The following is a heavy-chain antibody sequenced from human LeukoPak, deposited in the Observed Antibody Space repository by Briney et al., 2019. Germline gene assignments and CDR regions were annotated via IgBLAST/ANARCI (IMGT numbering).Heavy chain of an antibody. D-gene: IGHD3-16*01. CDR2: IHYSGST. J-gene: IGHJ4*02. CDR1: GGSIGSYY. CDR3: AQSGSYAAFDY. Sequence: PSETLSLTCTVSGGSIGSYYWSWVRQPPGKGLEWIGYIHYSGSTNYNPSLKSRVTTSIDTSKNQFSLKVTSVTAADAAVYYCAQSGSYAAFDYWGQGTLVTVSS. V-gene: IGHV4-59*01.